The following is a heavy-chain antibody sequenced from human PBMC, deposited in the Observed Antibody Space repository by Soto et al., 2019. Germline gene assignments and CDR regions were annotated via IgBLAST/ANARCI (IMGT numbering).Heavy chain of an antibody. CDR3: AGGEKVRGVIEYYYYYGMDV. D-gene: IGHD3-10*01. CDR2: ISAYNGNT. Sequence: ASVKVSCKVSGYTFTSYGISWVRQAPGQGLEWMGWISAYNGNTNYAQKLQGRVTMTTDTSTSTAYMELRSLRSDDTAVYYCAGGEKVRGVIEYYYYYGMDVWGQGTTVTVSS. V-gene: IGHV1-18*01. CDR1: GYTFTSYG. J-gene: IGHJ6*02.